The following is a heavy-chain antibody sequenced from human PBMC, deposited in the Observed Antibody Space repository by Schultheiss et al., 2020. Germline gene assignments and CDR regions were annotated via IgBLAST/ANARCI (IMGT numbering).Heavy chain of an antibody. D-gene: IGHD7-27*01. CDR2: ISWNSGSI. J-gene: IGHJ4*02. V-gene: IGHV3-9*01. CDR1: GFTFSSYA. Sequence: SLKISCAASGFTFSSYAMSWVRQAPGKGLEWVSGISWNSGSIGYADSVKGRFTISRDNAKNTLYLQMNSLRAGDTAVYYCARSPATGDLLFDYWGQGTLVTVSS. CDR3: ARSPATGDLLFDY.